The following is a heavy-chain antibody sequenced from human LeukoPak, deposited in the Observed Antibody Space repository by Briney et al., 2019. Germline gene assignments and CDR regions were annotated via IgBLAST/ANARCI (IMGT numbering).Heavy chain of an antibody. J-gene: IGHJ6*02. V-gene: IGHV4-31*03. CDR3: ARGATVTTRYYYGMDV. CDR2: IYYSGST. Sequence: SETLSLTCTVSGGSISSGGYYWSWIRQHPGKGLEWIGYIYYSGSTYYNPSLKSRVTISVDTSKNQFSLKLSSVTAADTAVYYCARGATVTTRYYYGMDVWGQGTTVTVSS. D-gene: IGHD4-11*01. CDR1: GGSISSGGYY.